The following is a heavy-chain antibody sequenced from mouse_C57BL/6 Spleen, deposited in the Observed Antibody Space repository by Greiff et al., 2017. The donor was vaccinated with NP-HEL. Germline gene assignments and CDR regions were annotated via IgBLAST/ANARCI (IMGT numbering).Heavy chain of an antibody. D-gene: IGHD1-1*01. Sequence: VQLKHSGAELVKPGASVKLSCTASGFNIKDYYMHWVKQRTEQGLEWIGRIDPEDGETKYAPKFQGKATITADTSSNTAYLQLSSLTSEDTAVYYCARRGDFTTVVAIRPYWYFDVWGPGTTVTVSS. CDR3: ARRGDFTTVVAIRPYWYFDV. J-gene: IGHJ1*01. V-gene: IGHV14-2*01. CDR2: IDPEDGET. CDR1: GFNIKDYY.